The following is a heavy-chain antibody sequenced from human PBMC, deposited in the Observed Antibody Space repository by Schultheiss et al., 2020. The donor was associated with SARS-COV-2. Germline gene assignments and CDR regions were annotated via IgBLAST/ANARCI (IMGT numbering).Heavy chain of an antibody. J-gene: IGHJ6*02. D-gene: IGHD6-13*01. CDR3: ARGDQYSSSWYYYYGMDV. CDR1: DYNFSGYY. CDR2: ISAYNGNR. V-gene: IGHV1-18*01. Sequence: ASVKVSCRAFDYNFSGYYMHWVRQAPGQGLEWMGWISAYNGNRNYAQNFQARVTMTTDTSTSTAYMELRSLRSDDTAVYYCARGDQYSSSWYYYYGMDVWGQGTTVTVSS.